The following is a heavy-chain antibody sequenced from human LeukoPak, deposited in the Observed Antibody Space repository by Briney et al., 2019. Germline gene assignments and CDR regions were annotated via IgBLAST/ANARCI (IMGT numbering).Heavy chain of an antibody. D-gene: IGHD2-15*01. Sequence: SVKVSCKASGGTFSSYVISWVRQAPGQGLEWMGGIIAIFGTANYAQKFQGRVTITADESTSTAYMELSSLRSEDTAVYYCARVPCSGGSCSALPFDYWGQGTLVTVSS. V-gene: IGHV1-69*13. CDR2: IIAIFGTA. CDR3: ARVPCSGGSCSALPFDY. CDR1: GGTFSSYV. J-gene: IGHJ4*02.